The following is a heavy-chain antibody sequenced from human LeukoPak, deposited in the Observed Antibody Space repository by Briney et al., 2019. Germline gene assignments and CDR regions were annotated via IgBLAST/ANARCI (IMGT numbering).Heavy chain of an antibody. J-gene: IGHJ4*02. D-gene: IGHD2-2*01. V-gene: IGHV3-7*01. Sequence: GGSLRLSCAASGFTFSSFWMGWVRQAPGKGLEWVANIRPDGGEIHYVGSVKGRFTISGDNAKNSLHLQMSSLRVDDTAVYYCARDSNSYYFDNWGQGTLVTVSS. CDR3: ARDSNSYYFDN. CDR1: GFTFSSFW. CDR2: IRPDGGEI.